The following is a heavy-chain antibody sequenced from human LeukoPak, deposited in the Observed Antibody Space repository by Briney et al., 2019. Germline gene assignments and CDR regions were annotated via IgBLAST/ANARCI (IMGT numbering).Heavy chain of an antibody. Sequence: GASVKVSCKASGYTFTSYDINWVRQATGQGLAWMGWMNPNSGNTGYAQKFHGRVTMTRNTSISTAYMELSSLRSEDTAVYYCARGSDIVVVVAATGGDYFDYWGQGTLVTVSS. CDR1: GYTFTSYD. CDR2: MNPNSGNT. V-gene: IGHV1-8*01. CDR3: ARGSDIVVVVAATGGDYFDY. J-gene: IGHJ4*02. D-gene: IGHD2-15*01.